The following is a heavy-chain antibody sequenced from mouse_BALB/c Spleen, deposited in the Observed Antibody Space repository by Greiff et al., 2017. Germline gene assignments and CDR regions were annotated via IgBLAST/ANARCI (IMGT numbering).Heavy chain of an antibody. D-gene: IGHD2-2*01. V-gene: IGHV1-7*01. CDR2: INPSTGYT. Sequence: QVQLKESGAELAKPGASVKMSCKASGYTFTSYWMHWVKQRPGQGLEWIGYINPSTGYTEYNQKFKDKATLTADKSSSTAYMQLSSLTSEDSAVYYCARYGYDFDYWGQGTTLTVSS. CDR3: ARYGYDFDY. CDR1: GYTFTSYW. J-gene: IGHJ2*01.